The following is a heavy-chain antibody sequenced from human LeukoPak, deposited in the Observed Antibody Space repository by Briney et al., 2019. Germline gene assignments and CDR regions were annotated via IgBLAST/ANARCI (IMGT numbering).Heavy chain of an antibody. CDR2: INAGNGNT. CDR1: GYTFSNYA. Sequence: ASVKVSCKASGYTFSNYAMHWVRQAPGQRLEWMGWINAGNGNTKYSQKFQGRVTITRDTSASTAYMELSSLRSEDTAVYYCARVYVVGPGPHFDYWGQGTLVTVSS. D-gene: IGHD2-15*01. V-gene: IGHV1-3*01. J-gene: IGHJ4*02. CDR3: ARVYVVGPGPHFDY.